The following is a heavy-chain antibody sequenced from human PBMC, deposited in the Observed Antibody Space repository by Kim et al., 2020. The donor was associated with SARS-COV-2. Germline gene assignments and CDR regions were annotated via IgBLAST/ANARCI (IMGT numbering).Heavy chain of an antibody. CDR3: ARGSLLGRFLDPRDYMDV. Sequence: GGSLRLSCAASGFTFSSYAMHWVRQAPGKGLEWVAVISYDGSNKYYADSVKGRFTISRDNSKNTLYLQMNSLRAEDTAVYNCARGSLLGRFLDPRDYMDV. D-gene: IGHD3-3*01. CDR2: ISYDGSNK. CDR1: GFTFSSYA. J-gene: IGHJ6*03. V-gene: IGHV3-30-3*01.